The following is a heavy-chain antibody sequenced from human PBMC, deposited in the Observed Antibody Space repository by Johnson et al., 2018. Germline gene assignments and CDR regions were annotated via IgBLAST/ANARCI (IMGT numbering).Heavy chain of an antibody. CDR3: ARVGDRTNDYYIDV. Sequence: QVQLQESGLGLVKPSETLSLTCTVSGGSISSRNHYWGWLRKPPGKGLECIWRIHYIGTSYYNPSLRRRATISIHRAKNQFFLNLSSLTAADTAGYYCARVGDRTNDYYIDVWGKGTTVTVS. CDR1: GGSISSRNHY. V-gene: IGHV4-39*07. CDR2: IHYIGTS. D-gene: IGHD3-16*01. J-gene: IGHJ6*03.